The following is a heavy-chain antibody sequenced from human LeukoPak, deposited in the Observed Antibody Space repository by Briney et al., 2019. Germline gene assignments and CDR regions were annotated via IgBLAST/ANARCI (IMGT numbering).Heavy chain of an antibody. CDR1: GYTFTDYH. CDR3: ARVRAIAATGTGARYFQD. J-gene: IGHJ1*01. D-gene: IGHD1-1*01. Sequence: SXXVSCKASGYTFTDYHIYWMRQAPGQGLEWMGWNNPNSGGTNYAQKFQGRVTMTRDTSTNTAYMELSRLRSDDTAVYFCARVRAIAATGTGARYFQDWGQGTLVTVSS. CDR2: NNPNSGGT. V-gene: IGHV1-2*02.